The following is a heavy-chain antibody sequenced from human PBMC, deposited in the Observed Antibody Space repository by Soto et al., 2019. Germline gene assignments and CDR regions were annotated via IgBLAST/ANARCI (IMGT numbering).Heavy chain of an antibody. CDR1: GGSINSGGYY. J-gene: IGHJ4*02. Sequence: QVQLQESGPGLVKPSQTLSLICTVSGGSINSGGYYWSWIRQHPGKGLEWIGYIYYSGSTYYNPFLRSLVTISSGSSYNQFSLKLTSFTTSNTTFYFFSIAYRQSGYSSSWVFDSWGQGTLVNVSS. D-gene: IGHD6-13*01. V-gene: IGHV4-31*01. CDR3: SIAYRQSGYSSSWVFDS. CDR2: IYYSGST.